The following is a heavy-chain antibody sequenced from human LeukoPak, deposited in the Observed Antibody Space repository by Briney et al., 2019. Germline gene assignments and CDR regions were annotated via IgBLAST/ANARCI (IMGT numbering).Heavy chain of an antibody. J-gene: IGHJ3*02. V-gene: IGHV5-51*01. CDR2: IYPGDSNT. CDR3: ARRGSLTSDAVDI. Sequence: GGSLEISWKASGYTFSNYWVGWGRQVPGKGLEWMGIIYPGDSNTRYSPSFEGQVLISADKSISTVYLHWGSLKASDTAMYFCARRGSLTSDAVDIWGQGTLVSV. D-gene: IGHD3-9*01. CDR1: GYTFSNYW.